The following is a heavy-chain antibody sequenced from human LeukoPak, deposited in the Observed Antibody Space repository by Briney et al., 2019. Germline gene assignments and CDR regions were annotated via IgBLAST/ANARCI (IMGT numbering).Heavy chain of an antibody. CDR2: INPNSGGT. V-gene: IGHV1-2*02. D-gene: IGHD2-2*01. CDR3: ARGHTSCLHR. CDR1: GYTFTSYG. Sequence: ASVKVSCKASGYTFTSYGISWVRQAPGQGLEWMGWINPNSGGTNYAQKFQGRVTMTRDTSISTAYMELSRLRSDDTAVYYCARGHTSCLHRWGQGTLVTVSS. J-gene: IGHJ5*02.